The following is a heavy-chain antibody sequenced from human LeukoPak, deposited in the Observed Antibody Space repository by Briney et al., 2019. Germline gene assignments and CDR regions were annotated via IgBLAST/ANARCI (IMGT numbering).Heavy chain of an antibody. CDR2: IYHSGST. CDR1: GYSISSGYY. V-gene: IGHV4-38-2*02. D-gene: IGHD6-13*01. J-gene: IGHJ3*02. CDR3: ARDVIGLAAAGNREDDAFDI. Sequence: SETLSLTCTVSGYSISSGYYWGWIRQPPGKGLEWIGSIYHSGSTYYNPSLKSRVTISVDTSKNQFSLKLSSVTAADTAVYYCARDVIGLAAAGNREDDAFDIWGQGTMVTVSS.